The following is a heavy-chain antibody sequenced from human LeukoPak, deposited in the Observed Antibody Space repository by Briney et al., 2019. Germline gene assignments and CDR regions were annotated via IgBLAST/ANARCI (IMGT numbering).Heavy chain of an antibody. CDR2: VSSSGNKK. Sequence: GGSLRLSCAASGFTFRSYDMHWVRQAPGKGLEWVALVSSSGNKKYYGDSVKGRFIISGDNSKDILYLQMNSLSAEDTALYYCAKDRGYNSYYFDYWGQGSLVTVSS. CDR3: AKDRGYNSYYFDY. CDR1: GFTFRSYD. D-gene: IGHD5-24*01. J-gene: IGHJ4*02. V-gene: IGHV3-30*18.